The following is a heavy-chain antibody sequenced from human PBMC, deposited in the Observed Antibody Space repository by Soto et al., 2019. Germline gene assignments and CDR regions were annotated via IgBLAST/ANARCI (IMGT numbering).Heavy chain of an antibody. CDR3: VRSHYYGSGASTLDDN. J-gene: IGHJ4*02. CDR1: GYTFSIYY. Sequence: QVQLVQSGAEVKKPGASVKVSCKASGYTFSIYYMHWVRQAPGQGLEWMGMINPSGGSASYTQKFQGRVTRTRDTSTNTIYMELTSLRSEDTAVYYCVRSHYYGSGASTLDDNWGQGTQVIVSS. V-gene: IGHV1-46*03. D-gene: IGHD3-10*01. CDR2: INPSGGSA.